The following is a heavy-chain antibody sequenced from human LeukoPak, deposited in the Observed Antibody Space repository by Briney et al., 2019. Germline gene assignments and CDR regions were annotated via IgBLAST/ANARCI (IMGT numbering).Heavy chain of an antibody. D-gene: IGHD5-18*01. CDR1: GLSVSSNY. V-gene: IGHV3-53*01. Sequence: GGSLRLSCAASGLSVSSNYMNWVRQAPGKGLEWVSALYIGGNTYYADSVRGRFTISRDNSKNTLYLQMNSLRAEDTAIYYCTTAAGYNYGQYWGQGTLVTVSS. J-gene: IGHJ4*02. CDR2: LYIGGNT. CDR3: TTAAGYNYGQY.